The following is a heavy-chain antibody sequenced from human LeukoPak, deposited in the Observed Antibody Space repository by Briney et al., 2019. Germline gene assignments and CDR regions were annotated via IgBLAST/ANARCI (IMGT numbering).Heavy chain of an antibody. Sequence: GGSLRLSCAASGFTFSSYAMHWVRQAPGKGLEYVSAISSNGGSTYYAHSVKGRFTISRDNSKNTLYRQMGSLRAEDMAVYYCARGYCSSTSCYFGYYYYYYGMDVWGQGTTVTVSS. V-gene: IGHV3-64*01. CDR1: GFTFSSYA. J-gene: IGHJ6*02. D-gene: IGHD2-2*01. CDR2: ISSNGGST. CDR3: ARGYCSSTSCYFGYYYYYYGMDV.